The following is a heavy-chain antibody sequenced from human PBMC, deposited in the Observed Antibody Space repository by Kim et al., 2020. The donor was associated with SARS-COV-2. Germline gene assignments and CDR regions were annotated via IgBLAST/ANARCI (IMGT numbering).Heavy chain of an antibody. CDR3: ARDHGSGSFDY. V-gene: IGHV3-30*04. J-gene: IGHJ4*02. Sequence: LSLTCAASGFTFSSYAMHWVRQAPGKGLEWGAVISYDGSNKYYADSVKGRFTISRDNSKNTLYLQMNSRRAEDTAVYYCARDHGSGSFDYWGQGTLVTVSS. D-gene: IGHD3-10*01. CDR2: ISYDGSNK. CDR1: GFTFSSYA.